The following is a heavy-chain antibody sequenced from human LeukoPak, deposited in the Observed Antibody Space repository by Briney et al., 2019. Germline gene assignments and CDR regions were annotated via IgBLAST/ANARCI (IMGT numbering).Heavy chain of an antibody. CDR1: GFTFSSYA. J-gene: IGHJ6*03. V-gene: IGHV3-30-3*02. CDR2: ISYDGSNK. D-gene: IGHD7-27*01. CDR3: AKWAEPVGELGYYMDV. Sequence: GGSLRLSCAASGFTFSSYAMHWVRQAPGKGLEWVAVISYDGSNKYYADSVKGRFTISRDNAKSSLYLQMNSLRAEDTAVYYCAKWAEPVGELGYYMDVWGKGTTVTVSS.